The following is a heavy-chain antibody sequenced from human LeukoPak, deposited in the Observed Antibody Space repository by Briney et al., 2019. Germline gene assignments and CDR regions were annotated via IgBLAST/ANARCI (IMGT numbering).Heavy chain of an antibody. J-gene: IGHJ4*02. V-gene: IGHV3-21*01. CDR3: ARENYSGSGSYSGDY. CDR1: GFTFSSYS. D-gene: IGHD3-10*01. CDR2: ISSSSSYI. Sequence: PGGSLRLSCAASGFTFSSYSMSWVRQAPGKGLEWVSSISSSSSYIYYADSVKGRFTISRDNAKYSLYLQMNSLRAEDTAVYYCARENYSGSGSYSGDYWGQGTLVTVSS.